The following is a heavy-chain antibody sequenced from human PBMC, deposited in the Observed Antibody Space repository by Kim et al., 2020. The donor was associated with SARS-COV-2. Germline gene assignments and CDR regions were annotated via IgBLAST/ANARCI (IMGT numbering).Heavy chain of an antibody. CDR3: ATFPIAAAGTPRFFDY. D-gene: IGHD6-13*01. CDR1: GYTLTELS. Sequence: ASVKVSCKVSGYTLTELSMHWVRQAPGKGLEWMGGFDPEDGETIYAQKFQGRVTMTEDTSTDTAYMELSSLRSEDTAVYYCATFPIAAAGTPRFFDYWGQGTLVTVSS. CDR2: FDPEDGET. V-gene: IGHV1-24*01. J-gene: IGHJ4*02.